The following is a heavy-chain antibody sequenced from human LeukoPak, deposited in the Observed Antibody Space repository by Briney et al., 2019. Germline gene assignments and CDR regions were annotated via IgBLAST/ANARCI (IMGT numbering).Heavy chain of an antibody. CDR2: ISYDGSNK. Sequence: GRSLRLSCAASGFTFSSYGMHWVRQAPGKGLEWVAVISYDGSNKYYADSVKGRFTISRDNSKNTLYLQMNSLRAEDTAVYYCAKEVVVVAAIPLSYFDYWGQGTLVTVSS. D-gene: IGHD2-15*01. J-gene: IGHJ4*02. CDR1: GFTFSSYG. V-gene: IGHV3-30*18. CDR3: AKEVVVVAAIPLSYFDY.